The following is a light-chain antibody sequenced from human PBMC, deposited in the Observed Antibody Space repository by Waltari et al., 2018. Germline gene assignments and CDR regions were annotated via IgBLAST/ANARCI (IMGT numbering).Light chain of an antibody. CDR2: DAS. V-gene: IGKV3-11*01. CDR1: QSVSSY. CDR3: QQRSNWPPIT. Sequence: EIVLTQSPATLSLSPGERATLACRASQSVSSYLAWYQQKPCQAPRLLISDASNRATGIPARFSGSGSGTDFTLTISSLEPEDFAVYYCQQRSNWPPITFGQGTRLEIK. J-gene: IGKJ5*01.